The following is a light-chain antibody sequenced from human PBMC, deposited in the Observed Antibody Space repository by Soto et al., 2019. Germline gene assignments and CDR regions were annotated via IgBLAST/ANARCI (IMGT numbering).Light chain of an antibody. CDR1: QSVLYSSNNKNY. J-gene: IGKJ2*01. Sequence: DIVMTQSPDSLAVSLGERATLNCKSSQSVLYSSNNKNYLAWYQQKPGQPPKLLIYWASTRASGVPDRYSGRGSGTDFTLTISSLQAEDGAVYYCQQYYSTPYTFGQGTKLESK. CDR3: QQYYSTPYT. V-gene: IGKV4-1*01. CDR2: WAS.